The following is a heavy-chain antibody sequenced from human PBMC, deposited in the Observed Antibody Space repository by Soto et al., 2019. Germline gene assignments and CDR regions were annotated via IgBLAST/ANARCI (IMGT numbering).Heavy chain of an antibody. J-gene: IGHJ6*02. Sequence: GGSLIISWSASVFTFSIYAMHWVRQAPVKGLEYVSAISSNGGSTYYADSVKGRFTISRDNSKNTLYLQMSSLRAEDTAVYYCVKGSEGIQLWSFSYYGMDVWGQGTTVTVSS. D-gene: IGHD5-18*01. V-gene: IGHV3-64D*06. CDR2: ISSNGGST. CDR3: VKGSEGIQLWSFSYYGMDV. CDR1: VFTFSIYA.